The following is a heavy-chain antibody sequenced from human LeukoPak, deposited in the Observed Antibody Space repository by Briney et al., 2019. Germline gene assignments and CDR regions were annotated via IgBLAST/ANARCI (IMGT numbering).Heavy chain of an antibody. D-gene: IGHD1-26*01. CDR2: ISYDGSNK. V-gene: IGHV3-30*18. Sequence: GGSLRLSCAASGFTFSSYGMHWDRQAPGKGLEWVAVISYDGSNKYYADSVKGRFTISRDNSKNTLYLQMNSLRAEDTAVYYCAKADGDSGSYYDYWGQGTLVTVSS. CDR3: AKADGDSGSYYDY. J-gene: IGHJ4*02. CDR1: GFTFSSYG.